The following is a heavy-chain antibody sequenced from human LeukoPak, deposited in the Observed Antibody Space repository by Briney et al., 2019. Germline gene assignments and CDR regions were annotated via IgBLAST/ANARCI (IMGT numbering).Heavy chain of an antibody. J-gene: IGHJ4*02. CDR3: ARDFSTPQNILDY. CDR1: GHTFTNYY. V-gene: IGHV1-46*01. CDR2: INPSNGDT. Sequence: ASVKVSCKASGHTFTNYYFHWVRQAPGQGLEWMGIINPSNGDTTYAQEFQGRLTVTRDTSTSTVYMELSSLRSEDTAVYYCARDFSTPQNILDYWGQGTLSPSP. D-gene: IGHD2-15*01.